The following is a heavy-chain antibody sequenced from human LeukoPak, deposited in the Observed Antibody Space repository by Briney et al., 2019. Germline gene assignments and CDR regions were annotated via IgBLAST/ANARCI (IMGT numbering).Heavy chain of an antibody. CDR3: SSGDPDWFDP. CDR1: GFTFRDYA. V-gene: IGHV3-49*03. D-gene: IGHD4-17*01. CDR2: IKSKAYGGTT. J-gene: IGHJ5*02. Sequence: PGRSLRLSCTASGFTFRDYAMTWFRQAPGKGLEGVGFIKSKAYGGTTEYAASVKGRFTISRDDSRSISYLQMNSLKTEDTAVYYCSSGDPDWFDPWGKGTLVTVSS.